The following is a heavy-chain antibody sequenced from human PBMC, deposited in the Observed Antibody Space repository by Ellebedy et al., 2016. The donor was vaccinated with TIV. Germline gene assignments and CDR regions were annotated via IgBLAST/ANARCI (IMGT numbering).Heavy chain of an antibody. J-gene: IGHJ3*02. CDR2: ISYDGSNK. CDR3: ARAAMIVVARAGAFDI. Sequence: GESLKISCAASGFTFSSYWMSWVRQAPGKGLEWVAVISYDGSNKYYADSVKGRFTISRDNSKNTLYLQMNSLRAEDTAVYYCARAAMIVVARAGAFDIWGQGTMVTVSS. D-gene: IGHD3-22*01. CDR1: GFTFSSYW. V-gene: IGHV3-30*14.